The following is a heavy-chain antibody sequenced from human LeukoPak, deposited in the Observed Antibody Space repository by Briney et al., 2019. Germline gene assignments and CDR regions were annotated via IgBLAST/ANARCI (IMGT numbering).Heavy chain of an antibody. V-gene: IGHV6-1*01. CDR2: TYYRSKWYN. CDR1: GDSVSSKNGA. Sequence: SQTLSLTCVVSGDSVSSKNGAWNWIRQSPSRGLEWLGRTYYRSKWYNDYAESMEGRMTISQDTSKNQYSLHLNSVTPDDTAVYYCARDFGTTGWHTFDYWGQGSLVTVSS. J-gene: IGHJ4*02. CDR3: ARDFGTTGWHTFDY. D-gene: IGHD6-19*01.